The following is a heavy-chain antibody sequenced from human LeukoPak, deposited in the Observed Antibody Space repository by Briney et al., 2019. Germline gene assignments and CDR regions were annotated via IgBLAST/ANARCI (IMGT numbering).Heavy chain of an antibody. V-gene: IGHV3-23*01. Sequence: GGSLRLSCAVSGFTFSSYAMNWVRQAPGKGLEWVSAITYSGGNTYYADSVKGRSTISRDNSKNTLYLQMNSLRAEDTAVYYCARDSACSSTSCYKPTQNWFDPWGQGTLVTVSS. CDR1: GFTFSSYA. D-gene: IGHD2-2*02. CDR3: ARDSACSSTSCYKPTQNWFDP. CDR2: ITYSGGNT. J-gene: IGHJ5*02.